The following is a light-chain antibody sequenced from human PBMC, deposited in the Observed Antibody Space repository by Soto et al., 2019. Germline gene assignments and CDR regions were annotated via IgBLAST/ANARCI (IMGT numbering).Light chain of an antibody. CDR2: DAS. J-gene: IGKJ2*01. Sequence: DIQMTQSPSSLSASVGDRVTITCQASQDITNYLNWYQQKPGEAPKLLIYDASTLATGVPSRFGGSGSGTDFTFTISSLQPADIATYYCQQYDHLLRTTFGQGTKLEIK. CDR1: QDITNY. V-gene: IGKV1-33*01. CDR3: QQYDHLLRTT.